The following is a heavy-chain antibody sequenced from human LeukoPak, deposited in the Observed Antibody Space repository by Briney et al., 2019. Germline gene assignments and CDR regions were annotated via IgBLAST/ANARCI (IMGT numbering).Heavy chain of an antibody. CDR3: ARDSSSFSLLDY. Sequence: SETLSLTCTVSGGSISSHYWSWVRQPPGKGLGWIGYIYYSGSTNYNPSLKSRVTISVDTSTNQFSLKLSSVTAADTAVYYCARDSSSFSLLDYWGQGTLVTVSS. V-gene: IGHV4-59*11. CDR2: IYYSGST. D-gene: IGHD6-6*01. CDR1: GGSISSHY. J-gene: IGHJ4*02.